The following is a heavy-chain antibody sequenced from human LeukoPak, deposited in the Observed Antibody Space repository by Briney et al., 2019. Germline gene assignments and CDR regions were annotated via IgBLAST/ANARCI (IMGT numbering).Heavy chain of an antibody. J-gene: IGHJ3*02. D-gene: IGHD3-22*01. Sequence: GGSLRLSCAASGFTVSNKYMTWVRQAPGKGLEWVSLIYSDGRTYYADSVKGRCTISRDGSKNTPYLQMNSLRVEDTAVYYCARGLFLSGYLDAFDIWGQGTVVTVSS. CDR2: IYSDGRT. CDR1: GFTVSNKY. CDR3: ARGLFLSGYLDAFDI. V-gene: IGHV3-53*01.